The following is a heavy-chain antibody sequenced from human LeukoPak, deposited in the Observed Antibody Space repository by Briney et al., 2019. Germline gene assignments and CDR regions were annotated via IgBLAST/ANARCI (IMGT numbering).Heavy chain of an antibody. V-gene: IGHV3-49*03. D-gene: IGHD1-1*01. CDR3: TRDRGAYNLYDY. J-gene: IGHJ4*02. Sequence: GGSLRLSCTASGFTFGDYAISWIRQAPGKGLEWVGFIRSKAYGETADYAASVKGRFTISRDDSKAIAYLQMNSLKTEDTAVYHCTRDRGAYNLYDYWGQGTLVTVSS. CDR2: IRSKAYGETA. CDR1: GFTFGDYA.